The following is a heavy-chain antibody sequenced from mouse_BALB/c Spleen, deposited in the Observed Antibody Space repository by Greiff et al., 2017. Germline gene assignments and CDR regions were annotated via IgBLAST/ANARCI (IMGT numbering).Heavy chain of an antibody. V-gene: IGHV8-11*01. Sequence: ESGPGILQPSQTLSLTCSFSGFSLSTYGIGVGWIRQPSGKGLEWLAHIWWNDNKYYNTALKSRLTISKDTSNNQVFLKIASVDTADTATYYCARMELGHWYFDVWGAGTTVTVSS. CDR2: IWWNDNK. J-gene: IGHJ1*01. D-gene: IGHD4-1*01. CDR3: ARMELGHWYFDV. CDR1: GFSLSTYGIG.